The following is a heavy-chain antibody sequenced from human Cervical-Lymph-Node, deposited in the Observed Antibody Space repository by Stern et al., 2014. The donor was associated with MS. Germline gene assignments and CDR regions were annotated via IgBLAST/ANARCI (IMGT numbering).Heavy chain of an antibody. J-gene: IGHJ4*02. V-gene: IGHV4-30-4*01. Sequence: QLQLQESGPGLVKPSQTLSLTCTVSGGSISSGDYYWSWIRQPPGKGLEWIGYIYYTGITYPSVKSRVTISVDTSKNQFSLKLSSVTAADTAVYYCARGCGGGDCYHDSWGQGTLVTVSS. CDR1: GGSISSGDYY. CDR2: IYYTGIT. CDR3: ARGCGGGDCYHDS. D-gene: IGHD2-21*01.